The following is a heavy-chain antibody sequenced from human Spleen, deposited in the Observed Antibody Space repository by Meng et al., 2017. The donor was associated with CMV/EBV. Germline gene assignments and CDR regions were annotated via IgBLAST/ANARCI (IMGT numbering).Heavy chain of an antibody. J-gene: IGHJ6*02. Sequence: SVKVSCKASGYTLNSYIMHWVRPAPGQRLEWMGGIIPIFGTANYAQKFQGRVTITTDESTSTAYMELSSLRSEDTAVYYCARGREPAAGLDYYGMDVWGQGTTVTVSS. CDR2: IIPIFGTA. D-gene: IGHD2-2*01. CDR3: ARGREPAAGLDYYGMDV. CDR1: GYTLNSYI. V-gene: IGHV1-69*05.